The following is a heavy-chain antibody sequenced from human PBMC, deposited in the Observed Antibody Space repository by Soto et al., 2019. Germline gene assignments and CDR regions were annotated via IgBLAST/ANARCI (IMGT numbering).Heavy chain of an antibody. J-gene: IGHJ6*03. CDR3: ASQAASGIAAAGATYYYYYMDV. D-gene: IGHD6-13*01. CDR1: GYSFTSYW. V-gene: IGHV5-51*01. CDR2: IYPGDSDT. Sequence: GESLKISCKGSGYSFTSYWIGWVRQMPGKGLEWMGIIYPGDSDTRYSPSFQGQVTISADKSISTAYLLWSSLKASDTAMYYCASQAASGIAAAGATYYYYYMDVWGKGTTVTVSS.